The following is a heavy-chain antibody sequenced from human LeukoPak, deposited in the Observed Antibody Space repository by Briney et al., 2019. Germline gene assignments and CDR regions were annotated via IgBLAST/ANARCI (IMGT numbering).Heavy chain of an antibody. CDR1: GFTFSTYS. V-gene: IGHV3-21*06. Sequence: PGGSLRLSCAASGFTFSTYSMNWVRQAPGKGLEWVSSISSSSSFIYYADSVKGRFTISRDNAKNSVYLQVNSLRAEDTAVYYCAGARGSHLDGAFDIWGQGTMVTVSS. CDR2: ISSSSSFI. CDR3: AGARGSHLDGAFDI. D-gene: IGHD3-10*01. J-gene: IGHJ3*02.